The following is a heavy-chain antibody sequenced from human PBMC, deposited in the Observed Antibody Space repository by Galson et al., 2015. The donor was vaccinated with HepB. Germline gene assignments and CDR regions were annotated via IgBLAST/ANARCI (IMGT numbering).Heavy chain of an antibody. CDR1: GFTFRNYA. Sequence: SLRLSCAASGFTFRNYAIHWVRQAPGKGLEWVALISYDVSNKYDADSVKGRLTISRDNSKNTVYLQMHSLRTEDTAVYYCARAAAGSVGWFDPWGQGTLVTVSS. CDR2: ISYDVSNK. J-gene: IGHJ5*02. CDR3: ARAAAGSVGWFDP. V-gene: IGHV3-30*04. D-gene: IGHD6-13*01.